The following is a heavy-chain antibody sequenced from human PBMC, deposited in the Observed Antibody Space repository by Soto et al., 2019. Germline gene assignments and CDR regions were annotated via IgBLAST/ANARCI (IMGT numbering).Heavy chain of an antibody. D-gene: IGHD3-3*01. CDR2: IYWNDDR. J-gene: IGHJ3*02. CDR1: GFSLTTSGVG. Sequence: QITLKESGPTLVKSTQTLTLTCSFSGFSLTTSGVGVGWIRQPPGKVPEWLAVIYWNDDRRYSSSLKTRLTITKDTSKNEVILTVSDMDPVDTATYYCVRRQGGRFLDAFDIWGQGTLVTVSS. V-gene: IGHV2-5*01. CDR3: VRRQGGRFLDAFDI.